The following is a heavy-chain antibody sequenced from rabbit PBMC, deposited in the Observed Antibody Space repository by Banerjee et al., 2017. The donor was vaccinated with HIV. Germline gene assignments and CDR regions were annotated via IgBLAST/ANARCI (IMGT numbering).Heavy chain of an antibody. D-gene: IGHD7-1*01. V-gene: IGHV1S45*01. CDR2: IYAGSSGST. CDR3: ARADYTGFGHYFNL. J-gene: IGHJ4*01. Sequence: QEQLVESGGGLVQPGGSLTLSCKASGFDFNSYGVSWVRQAPGKGLEWIACIYAGSSGSTYYASWVNGRFTISKTSSTTVTLQMTSLTAADTATYFCARADYTGFGHYFNLWGPGTLVTVS. CDR1: GFDFNSYG.